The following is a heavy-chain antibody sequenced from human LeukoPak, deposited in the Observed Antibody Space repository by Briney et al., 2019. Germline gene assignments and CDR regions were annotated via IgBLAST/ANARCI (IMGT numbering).Heavy chain of an antibody. CDR3: ARDGSGVWFDY. Sequence: SVKVSCKASGGTFSSYAISWVRQAPGQGLEWMGGIIPIFGTANYAQKFQGRVTLTTDTSTSTAYMELRNLRSDDTAIYYCARDGSGVWFDYWGQGTLVTVSS. D-gene: IGHD3-10*01. CDR1: GGTFSSYA. V-gene: IGHV1-69*05. J-gene: IGHJ4*02. CDR2: IIPIFGTA.